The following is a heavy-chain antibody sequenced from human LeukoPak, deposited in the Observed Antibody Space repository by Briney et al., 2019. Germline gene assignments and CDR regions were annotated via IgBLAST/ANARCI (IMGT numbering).Heavy chain of an antibody. J-gene: IGHJ3*02. CDR3: AGGLGYSYGFDAFDI. Sequence: GASVKVSCKASGYTFTSYGISWVRQAPGQGLEWMGGIIPIFGTANYAQKFQGRVTITADKSTSTAYMELSSLRSEDTAVYYCAGGLGYSYGFDAFDIWGQGTMVTVSS. CDR2: IIPIFGTA. CDR1: GYTFTSYG. D-gene: IGHD5-18*01. V-gene: IGHV1-69*06.